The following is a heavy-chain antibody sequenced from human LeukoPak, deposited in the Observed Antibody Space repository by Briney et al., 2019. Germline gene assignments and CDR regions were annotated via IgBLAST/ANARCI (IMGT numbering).Heavy chain of an antibody. D-gene: IGHD3-9*01. CDR1: GYTFTSYY. J-gene: IGHJ4*02. Sequence: ASVRVSCKASGYTFTSYYMHWVRQAPGQGLEWMGIINPSGGSTSYAQKFQGRVTMTRDTSTSTVYMELSSLRSEDTAVYYCARANPEKTGTIRYFDWLLLSPFDYWGQGTLVTVSS. CDR3: ARANPEKTGTIRYFDWLLLSPFDY. V-gene: IGHV1-46*01. CDR2: INPSGGST.